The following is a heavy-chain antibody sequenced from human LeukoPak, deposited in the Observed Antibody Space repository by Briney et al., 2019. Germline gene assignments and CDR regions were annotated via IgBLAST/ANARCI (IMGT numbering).Heavy chain of an antibody. CDR2: INPNSGGT. J-gene: IGHJ5*02. CDR1: GYTFTGYY. D-gene: IGHD2-2*01. CDR3: ARGGAPYCSSTSCYRGRDWSDP. V-gene: IGHV1-2*02. Sequence: GASVKVSCKASGYTFTGYYMHWVRQAPGQGLEWMGWINPNSGGTNYAQKFQGRVTMTRDTSISTAYMELSRLRSDDTAVYYCARGGAPYCSSTSCYRGRDWSDPWGQGTLVTVSS.